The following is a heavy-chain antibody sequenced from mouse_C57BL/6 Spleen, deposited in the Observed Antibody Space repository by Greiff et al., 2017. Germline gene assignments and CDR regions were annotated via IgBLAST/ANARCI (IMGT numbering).Heavy chain of an antibody. CDR3: ARWGYYDPYYAMDY. Sequence: EVQLQQSGPELVKPGASVKIPCKASGYTFTDYNMDWVKQSHGKSLEWIGDINPNNGGTIYNQKFKGKATLTVDKSSSTADMELRSLTSEDTAVYYCARWGYYDPYYAMDYWGQGTSVTVSS. D-gene: IGHD2-4*01. V-gene: IGHV1-18*01. CDR2: INPNNGGT. CDR1: GYTFTDYN. J-gene: IGHJ4*01.